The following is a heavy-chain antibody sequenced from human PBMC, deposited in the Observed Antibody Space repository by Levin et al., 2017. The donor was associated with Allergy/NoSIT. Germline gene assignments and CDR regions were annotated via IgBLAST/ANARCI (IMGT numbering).Heavy chain of an antibody. CDR1: GFTFSSYA. Sequence: QSGGSLRLSCAASGFTFSSYAMSWVRQAPGKGLEWVSAISGSGGSTYYADSVKGRFTISRDNSKNTLYLQMNSLRAEDTAVYNCAKEGSGWPGWSYYYYMDVWGKGTTVTVSS. V-gene: IGHV3-23*01. D-gene: IGHD6-19*01. CDR2: ISGSGGST. J-gene: IGHJ6*03. CDR3: AKEGSGWPGWSYYYYMDV.